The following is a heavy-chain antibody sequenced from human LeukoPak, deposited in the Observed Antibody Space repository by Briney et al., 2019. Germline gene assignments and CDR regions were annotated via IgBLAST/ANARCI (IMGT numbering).Heavy chain of an antibody. CDR2: NNWNGGSR. CDR3: ARGTLKAAATDFDY. J-gene: IGHJ4*02. CDR1: VVTFYDYG. V-gene: IGHV3-20*04. D-gene: IGHD6-13*01. Sequence: GGSLRLSCAEPVVTFYDYGISGVRQSPGKGLEWGSRNNWNGGSRGCAESVKGRFTISRDNSKNSLYLQMNSLRAEDTALYYCARGTLKAAATDFDYWGQGTLVTVSS.